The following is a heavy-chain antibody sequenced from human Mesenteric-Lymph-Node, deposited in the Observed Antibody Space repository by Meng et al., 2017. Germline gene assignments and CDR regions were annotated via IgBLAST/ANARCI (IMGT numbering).Heavy chain of an antibody. CDR3: ARDTRGYFDY. CDR1: GFTFNSED. CDR2: ISSSGVTK. D-gene: IGHD2-15*01. Sequence: GESLKISCAASGFTFNSEDMNWVRQAPGKGLEWVSYISSSGVTKDYADSVRGRFTTSRDNAKNSLYLQMHSLRADDTAVYYCARDTRGYFDYWGQGTLVTVSS. J-gene: IGHJ4*02. V-gene: IGHV3-48*03.